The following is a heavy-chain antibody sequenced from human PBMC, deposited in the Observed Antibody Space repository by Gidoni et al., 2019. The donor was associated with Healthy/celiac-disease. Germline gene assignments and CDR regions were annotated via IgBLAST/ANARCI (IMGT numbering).Heavy chain of an antibody. J-gene: IGHJ4*02. CDR2: SNHSGST. CDR1: GGSFSGYY. CDR3: ARGTTVTTRGDFDY. D-gene: IGHD4-17*01. V-gene: IGHV4-34*01. Sequence: QVQLQQWGAGLLKPSETLSLTCAVYGGSFSGYYWSWIRQPPGKGLEWIGESNHSGSTNYNPSLKSRVTISVDTSKNQFSLKLSSVTAADTAVYYCARGTTVTTRGDFDYWGQGTLVTVSS.